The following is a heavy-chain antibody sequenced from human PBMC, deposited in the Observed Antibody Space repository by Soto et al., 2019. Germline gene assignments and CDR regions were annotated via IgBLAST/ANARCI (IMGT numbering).Heavy chain of an antibody. J-gene: IGHJ6*02. D-gene: IGHD6-6*01. CDR1: GFTFNKYW. V-gene: IGHV3-74*01. CDR3: AKIEVASAARLPHYYYYAMDV. Sequence: HPGGSLRLSCVASGFTFNKYWMHWVRQAPGKGLVWVSRITDDGRNTLYADSVRGRFTISRDNAKNTLYLQMNSLTVEDTGVYFCAKIEVASAARLPHYYYYAMDVWGQGTTVTVSS. CDR2: ITDDGRNT.